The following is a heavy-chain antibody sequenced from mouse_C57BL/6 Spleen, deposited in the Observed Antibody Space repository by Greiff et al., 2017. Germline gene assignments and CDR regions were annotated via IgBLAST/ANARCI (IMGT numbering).Heavy chain of an antibody. CDR3: ATRGYYSNYPYAVDY. CDR2: FHPYNDDT. CDR1: GYTFTTYR. J-gene: IGHJ4*01. V-gene: IGHV1-47*01. D-gene: IGHD2-5*01. Sequence: QVQLQQPGAELVKPGASVKMSCKASGYTFTTYRIEWVKQKPGKSLEWIGNFHPYNDDTKYNEKFKGKATLTVEKSSSTAYLELSRLTSDDSAVYYCATRGYYSNYPYAVDYWGQGTSVTVSS.